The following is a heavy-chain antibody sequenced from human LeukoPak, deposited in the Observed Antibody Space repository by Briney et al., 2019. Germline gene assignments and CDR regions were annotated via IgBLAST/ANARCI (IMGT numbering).Heavy chain of an antibody. CDR2: INPNSGGT. Sequence: ASVKVSCKASGYTFTGYYMHWVRQAPGQGLEWMGRINPNSGGTNYAQKLQGRVTMTRDTSISTAYMELSRLRSDDTAVYYCARESLWDYHGSGSWDFDYWGQGTLVTVSS. CDR3: ARESLWDYHGSGSWDFDY. J-gene: IGHJ4*02. CDR1: GYTFTGYY. V-gene: IGHV1-2*06. D-gene: IGHD3-10*01.